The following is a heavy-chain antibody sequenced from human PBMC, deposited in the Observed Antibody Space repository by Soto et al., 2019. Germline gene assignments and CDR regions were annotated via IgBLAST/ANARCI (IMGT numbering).Heavy chain of an antibody. CDR3: ATDRRYYYDLLGY. CDR2: INPEDGKT. Sequence: ASVKVSCKASGYTFTSYDINWVRQATGKGLEWMGCINPEDGKTIYAQKFQGRVTMTEDTSTDTAYMELSSLRSEDTAVYYCATDRRYYYDLLGYWGQGTLVTVSS. D-gene: IGHD3-22*01. V-gene: IGHV1-24*01. J-gene: IGHJ4*02. CDR1: GYTFTSYD.